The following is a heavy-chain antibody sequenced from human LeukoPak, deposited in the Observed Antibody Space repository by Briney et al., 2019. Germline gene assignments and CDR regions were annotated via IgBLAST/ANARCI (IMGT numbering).Heavy chain of an antibody. D-gene: IGHD3-22*01. Sequence: SETLSLTCTVSGGSISSYYWSWIRQPPGKGLEWIGYIYYSGSTNYNPSLKSRVTISVDTSKNQFSLKLSSVTAADTAVYYCASADYYDSSGHPRALDIWGQGTMVTVSS. V-gene: IGHV4-59*01. CDR2: IYYSGST. CDR3: ASADYYDSSGHPRALDI. J-gene: IGHJ3*02. CDR1: GGSISSYY.